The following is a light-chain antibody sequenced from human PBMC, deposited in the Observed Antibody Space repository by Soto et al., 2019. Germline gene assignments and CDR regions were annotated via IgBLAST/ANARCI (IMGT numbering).Light chain of an antibody. CDR1: QSVNTN. J-gene: IGKJ1*01. CDR2: GAS. CDR3: QQYNDWPPA. Sequence: TVMTQSPATLSVSPGERVTLSCRASQSVNTNLAWYQQKPGQGPRLLVYGASTRATGVPIRLSGSGSGTEFALTISSLQSEDLAVYHGQQYNDWPPAFGQGTKVEIK. V-gene: IGKV3-15*01.